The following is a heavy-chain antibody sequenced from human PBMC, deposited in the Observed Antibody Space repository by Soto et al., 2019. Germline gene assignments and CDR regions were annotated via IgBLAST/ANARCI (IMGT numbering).Heavy chain of an antibody. CDR1: GFTFSNAW. D-gene: IGHD1-26*01. Sequence: GGSLRLSCAASGFTFSNAWMNWVRQAPGKGLEWVAVISYDGSNKYYADSVKGRFTISRDNSKNTLYLQMNSLRAEDTAVYYCAKDNVGATRYYYYGMDVWGQGTTVTVSS. CDR3: AKDNVGATRYYYYGMDV. J-gene: IGHJ6*02. CDR2: ISYDGSNK. V-gene: IGHV3-30*18.